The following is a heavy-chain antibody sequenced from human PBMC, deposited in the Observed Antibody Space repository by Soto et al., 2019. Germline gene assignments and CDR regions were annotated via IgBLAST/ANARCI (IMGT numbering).Heavy chain of an antibody. CDR3: ARNRHSYGYGGGYYYYYGMDV. D-gene: IGHD5-18*01. J-gene: IGHJ6*02. V-gene: IGHV3-21*01. CDR2: ISSSSSYI. CDR1: GFTFSSYS. Sequence: GGSLRLSCAASGFTFSSYSMNWVRQAPGKGLEWVSSISSSSSYIYYADSVKGRFTISRDNAKNSLYLQMNSLRAEDTAVYYCARNRHSYGYGGGYYYYYGMDVWGQGTTVTVSS.